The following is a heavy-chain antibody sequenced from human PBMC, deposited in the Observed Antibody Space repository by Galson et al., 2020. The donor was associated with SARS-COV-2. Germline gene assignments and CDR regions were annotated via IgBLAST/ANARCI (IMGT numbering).Heavy chain of an antibody. Sequence: GESLKISCAASGFTFSGYSMNWVRQAPGKGLEWVSSIRTSSSVIYYADSVKGRFTISRDNAKNSFYLDMNSLRAEDTAVYYCARDLSYCSAGSCYLGWFDPWGQGTLVTVSS. V-gene: IGHV3-21*01. J-gene: IGHJ5*02. D-gene: IGHD2-15*01. CDR1: GFTFSGYS. CDR3: ARDLSYCSAGSCYLGWFDP. CDR2: IRTSSSVI.